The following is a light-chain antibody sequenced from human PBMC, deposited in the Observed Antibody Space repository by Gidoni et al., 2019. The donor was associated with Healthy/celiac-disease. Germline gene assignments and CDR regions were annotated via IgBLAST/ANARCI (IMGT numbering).Light chain of an antibody. CDR1: QSISSY. Sequence: DIQMTQSPSSLSASVGDRVTITCRASQSISSYLNWYQQKPGKAPKLLIYAASSLQSGVPSRFCGSGSGTDFTLTISSLLPEDFATYYCQQSYSTPSRFGQGTRLEIK. J-gene: IGKJ5*01. CDR2: AAS. CDR3: QQSYSTPSR. V-gene: IGKV1-39*01.